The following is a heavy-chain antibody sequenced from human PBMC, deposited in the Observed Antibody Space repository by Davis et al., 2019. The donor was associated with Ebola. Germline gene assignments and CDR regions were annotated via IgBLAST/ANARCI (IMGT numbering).Heavy chain of an antibody. V-gene: IGHV3-9*01. J-gene: IGHJ4*02. Sequence: SLKISCAASGFTFDDYAMHWVRQAPGKGLEWVSGISWNSGSIGYADSVKGRFTISRDNAKNSLYLQMNSLRAEDTAVYYCARAAEELWLYFDYWGQGTLVTVSS. CDR2: ISWNSGSI. D-gene: IGHD5-18*01. CDR1: GFTFDDYA. CDR3: ARAAEELWLYFDY.